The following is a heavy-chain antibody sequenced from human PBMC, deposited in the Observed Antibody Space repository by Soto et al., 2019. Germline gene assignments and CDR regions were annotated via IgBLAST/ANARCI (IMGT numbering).Heavy chain of an antibody. CDR2: IIPLWGST. V-gene: IGHV1-69*01. CDR3: ARDSSSWYFFDY. CDR1: GGTLSSFA. J-gene: IGHJ4*02. D-gene: IGHD6-13*01. Sequence: QVQLVQSGAEVKKPGSSVKVSCKASGGTLSSFAISWVRQAPGQGLEWIGGIIPLWGSTSYAQKFQGRVTITADESTNTAYMELNALRSEDTAVYYCARDSSSWYFFDYWGQGTLVTVSS.